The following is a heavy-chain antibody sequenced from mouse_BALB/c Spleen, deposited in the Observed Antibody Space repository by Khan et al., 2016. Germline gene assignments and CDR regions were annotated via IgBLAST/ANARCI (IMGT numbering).Heavy chain of an antibody. J-gene: IGHJ2*01. CDR3: ASGYYWGDY. CDR1: GYTFSSYW. Sequence: QVQLKESGAELMKPGASVKISCKATGYTFSSYWIEWVKQRPGHGLEWVGEILPGSGSTNYNEKFKGKATFIAGTSSNTALMPVNSLPSEDHAVYYCASGYYWGDYWGQGTTLTVSS. CDR2: ILPGSGST. V-gene: IGHV1-9*01. D-gene: IGHD1-1*01.